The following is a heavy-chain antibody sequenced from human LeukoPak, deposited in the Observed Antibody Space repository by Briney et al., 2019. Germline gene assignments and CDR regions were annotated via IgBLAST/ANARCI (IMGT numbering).Heavy chain of an antibody. D-gene: IGHD1-26*01. V-gene: IGHV4-31*03. Sequence: SETLSLTCTVSGGSISSGGYYWSWIRQHPGTGLEWIGYIYYSGSTYYNPSLKSRVTISVDTSKNQFSLKLSSVTAADTAVYYCARAGRSYYDAFDIWGQGTMVTVSS. CDR3: ARAGRSYYDAFDI. CDR2: IYYSGST. J-gene: IGHJ3*02. CDR1: GGSISSGGYY.